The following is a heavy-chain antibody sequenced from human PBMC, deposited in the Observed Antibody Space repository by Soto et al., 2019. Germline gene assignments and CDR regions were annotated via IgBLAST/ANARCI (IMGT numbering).Heavy chain of an antibody. CDR2: INSDGSTT. J-gene: IGHJ4*02. D-gene: IGHD3-10*01. V-gene: IGHV3-74*01. Sequence: EVQLVESGGGLVQPGGSPRLSCAASGFTFSSCWMHWVRQAPGKGLVWVSRINSDGSTTSYTDSVKGRFTISRDNAKNTLYLQMNSLRAEDTAVYYCARVGYGSGSYYWGQGTLVTVSS. CDR3: ARVGYGSGSYY. CDR1: GFTFSSCW.